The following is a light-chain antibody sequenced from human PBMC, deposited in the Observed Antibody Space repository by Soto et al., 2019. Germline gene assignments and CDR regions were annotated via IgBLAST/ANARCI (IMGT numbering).Light chain of an antibody. CDR3: AAWDDSLNGYV. Sequence: QSVLTQPPSASGTPGQRVTISCSGSSSNIGSNTVNWYQQLPGTAPKLLIYSSNQRPSGVPDRFSGSKSGTSASLAISGLPSEDAAPYSCAAWDDSLNGYVFGTGTKVTVL. V-gene: IGLV1-44*01. CDR1: SSNIGSNT. J-gene: IGLJ1*01. CDR2: SSN.